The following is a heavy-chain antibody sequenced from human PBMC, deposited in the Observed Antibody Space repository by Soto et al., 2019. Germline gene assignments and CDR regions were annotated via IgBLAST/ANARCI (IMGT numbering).Heavy chain of an antibody. Sequence: TLSLTCAVSGGSISTSNWWSWVRQPPGKGLEWIGEVYHSGSTNYNPSFKSRVAMSVDKSKNQFSLKLNSVTAADTAVYYCAKVGSLDPGYWGQGTLVTVSS. CDR2: VYHSGST. J-gene: IGHJ4*02. V-gene: IGHV4-4*02. CDR1: GGSISTSNW. D-gene: IGHD1-26*01. CDR3: AKVGSLDPGY.